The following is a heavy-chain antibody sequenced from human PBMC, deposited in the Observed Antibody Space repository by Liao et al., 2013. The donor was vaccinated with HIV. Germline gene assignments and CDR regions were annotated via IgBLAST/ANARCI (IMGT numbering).Heavy chain of an antibody. CDR3: ARAPYYSGSGSYSNSIPFDY. Sequence: QLQLQESGSGLVKPSQTLSLTCAVSGGSISSGVYSWSWIRQPPGKALEWIGYIYRSGTTYYNPSLKSRVTISVDRSKNQFSLSLSSVTAADTAVYYCARAPYYSGSGSYSNSIPFDYWGQGTLVTVSS. D-gene: IGHD3-10*01. V-gene: IGHV4-30-2*01. CDR1: GGSISSGVYS. CDR2: IYRSGTT. J-gene: IGHJ4*02.